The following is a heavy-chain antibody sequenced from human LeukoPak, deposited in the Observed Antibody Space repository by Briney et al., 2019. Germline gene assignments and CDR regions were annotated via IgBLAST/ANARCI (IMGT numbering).Heavy chain of an antibody. J-gene: IGHJ6*02. V-gene: IGHV3-43*02. CDR1: GFTIGPYA. D-gene: IGHD3-10*01. Sequence: GGSLRLSCAASGFTIGPYAMYWVRQGPGRGLEWVSVINADGSGTFYADSVRGRFTTSRDSSKNSLYLQMNSLRTEDTALYYCAKDVLNYYYGSGSYYGAGLMDVWGQGTTVTVSS. CDR3: AKDVLNYYYGSGSYYGAGLMDV. CDR2: INADGSGT.